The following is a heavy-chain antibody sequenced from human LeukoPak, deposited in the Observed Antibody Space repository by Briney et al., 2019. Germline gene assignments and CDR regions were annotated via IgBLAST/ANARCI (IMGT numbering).Heavy chain of an antibody. CDR3: ARLGTWIQLWSLYGMDV. D-gene: IGHD5-18*01. CDR2: IYYSGST. CDR1: GGSFSGYY. J-gene: IGHJ6*02. Sequence: SETLSLTCAVYGGSFSGYYWSWIRQPPGKGLEWIGYIYYSGSTNYNPSLKSRVTISVDTSKNQFSLKLSSVTAADTAVYYCARLGTWIQLWSLYGMDVWGQGTTVTVSS. V-gene: IGHV4-59*01.